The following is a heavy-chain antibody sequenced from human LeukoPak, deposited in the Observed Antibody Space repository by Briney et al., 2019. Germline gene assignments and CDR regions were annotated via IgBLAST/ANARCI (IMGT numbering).Heavy chain of an antibody. CDR3: ARVPDSSGYYYFDY. CDR2: ISAYNGNT. V-gene: IGHV1-18*01. Sequence: ASVKVSYKASGYTFTSYGISWVRQAPGQGLEWMGWISAYNGNTNYAQKLQGRVTMTTDTSTSTAYMELRSLRSDDTAVYYCARVPDSSGYYYFDYWGQGTLVTVSS. CDR1: GYTFTSYG. J-gene: IGHJ4*02. D-gene: IGHD3-22*01.